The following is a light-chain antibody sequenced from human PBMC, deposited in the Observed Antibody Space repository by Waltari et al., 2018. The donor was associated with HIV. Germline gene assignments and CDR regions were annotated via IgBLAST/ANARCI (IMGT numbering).Light chain of an antibody. Sequence: IKMTQSPSTLAASLTDSVTITCRASQNIRSWLAWYQQKPGKAPKLLIFKASSLESGVPSRFSGSGSGTDFTLTISSLQPDDYATYYCQQYNTFSSFGQGTKVEIK. J-gene: IGKJ1*01. CDR1: QNIRSW. CDR3: QQYNTFSS. CDR2: KAS. V-gene: IGKV1-5*03.